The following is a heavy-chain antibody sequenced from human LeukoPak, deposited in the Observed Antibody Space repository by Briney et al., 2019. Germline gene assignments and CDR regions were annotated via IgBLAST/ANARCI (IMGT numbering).Heavy chain of an antibody. Sequence: GGALRLSCAASGFTFGSYAMHWVRQAPGKGLEWVAVLSYDGSDKYYADSVKGRFTISRDNSKNTLYLQMNSLRAEDTAIYYCARDTESGGWFWGQGTLVTVSS. D-gene: IGHD6-19*01. CDR3: ARDTESGGWF. CDR1: GFTFGSYA. CDR2: LSYDGSDK. J-gene: IGHJ4*02. V-gene: IGHV3-30*04.